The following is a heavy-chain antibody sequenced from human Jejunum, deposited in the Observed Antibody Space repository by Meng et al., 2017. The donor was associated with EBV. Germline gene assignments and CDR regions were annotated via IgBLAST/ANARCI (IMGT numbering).Heavy chain of an antibody. Sequence: EVQLVESGGGLVNPXGSLRLSCAASGLTFTNAWLNWVRQPPGKGLEWVGRIKSKTDGGSTDYAAPVKGRFTISRDDSKNTLYLQMNSLKTEDTAVYYCTTDPQWGDWGQGTLGTVAS. CDR1: GLTFTNAW. CDR3: TTDPQWGD. CDR2: IKSKTDGGST. J-gene: IGHJ4*02. D-gene: IGHD2-8*01. V-gene: IGHV3-15*01.